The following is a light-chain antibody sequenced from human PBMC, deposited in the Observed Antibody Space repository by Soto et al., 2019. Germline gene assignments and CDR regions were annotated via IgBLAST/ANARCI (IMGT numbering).Light chain of an antibody. V-gene: IGLV2-8*01. J-gene: IGLJ2*01. Sequence: QSALTQPPSASGSPGQSVAISCTGTSSDVGGNNYVSWYQQHPGKAPKLMVYEVTKRPSRVPDRFSGSKSGNTASLTVSGLQAEDEADYYCSSYAGSNNVIFGGGTKVTVL. CDR3: SSYAGSNNVI. CDR2: EVT. CDR1: SSDVGGNNY.